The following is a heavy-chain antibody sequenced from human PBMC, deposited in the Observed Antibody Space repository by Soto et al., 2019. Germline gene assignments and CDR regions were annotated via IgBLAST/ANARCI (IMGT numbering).Heavy chain of an antibody. CDR1: GFTFSYHA. J-gene: IGHJ6*02. CDR2: ISYDGDNK. D-gene: IGHD1-1*01. Sequence: QVQLVESGGGVVQPGRSLRLSCAASGFTFSYHALNWVRQAPGKGLEWVAVISYDGDNKYIAESVKGRFTISRDNSNNMLSLKMNSRRAEDTAMYFCARGTTTSAFSAMDVWGQGTTVTVSS. V-gene: IGHV3-30-3*01. CDR3: ARGTTTSAFSAMDV.